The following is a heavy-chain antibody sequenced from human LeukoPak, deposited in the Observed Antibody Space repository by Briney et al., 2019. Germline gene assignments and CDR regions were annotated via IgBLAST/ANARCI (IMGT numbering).Heavy chain of an antibody. Sequence: PTLSLTFAISGDSVSNNSAAWNWIRQSPSRGLEWLGRRYYRSKWYNNYAVAVKSRITINPDTSKNQFSLQLNSVTPEDTAVYYGARDLDWFDPWGQGTLVTVSS. J-gene: IGHJ5*02. CDR1: GDSVSNNSAA. V-gene: IGHV6-1*01. CDR3: ARDLDWFDP. CDR2: RYYRSKWYN.